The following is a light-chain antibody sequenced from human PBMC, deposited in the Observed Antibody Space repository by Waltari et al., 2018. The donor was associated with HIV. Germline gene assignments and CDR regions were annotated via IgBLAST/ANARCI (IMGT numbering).Light chain of an antibody. CDR1: SPHISTNP. Sequence: QSGLTQPPSASATPGPRVTISCSGSSPHISTNPITWYQQVPGTAPKLLIYTNTQRPSGVPDRFSGSKSGSSASLAISGLQSEDEADYYCAAWDDSLNGWVFGGGTKLTVL. V-gene: IGLV1-44*01. CDR3: AAWDDSLNGWV. J-gene: IGLJ3*02. CDR2: TNT.